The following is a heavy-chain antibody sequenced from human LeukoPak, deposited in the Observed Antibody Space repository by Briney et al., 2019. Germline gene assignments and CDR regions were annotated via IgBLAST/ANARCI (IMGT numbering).Heavy chain of an antibody. J-gene: IGHJ4*02. CDR3: ARGFVGPGAPFGEFDY. D-gene: IGHD3-10*01. V-gene: IGHV3-48*01. CDR2: ISSSSSTI. Sequence: GGSLRLSCAASGFTFSSYSMNWVRQAPGKGLEWVSYISSSSSTIYYADSVKGRFTISRDNSKNTLYLQMNSLRAEDTAVYYCARGFVGPGAPFGEFDYWGQGTLVTVSS. CDR1: GFTFSSYS.